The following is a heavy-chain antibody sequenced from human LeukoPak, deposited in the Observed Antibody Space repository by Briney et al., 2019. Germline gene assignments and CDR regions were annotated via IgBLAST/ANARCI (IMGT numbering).Heavy chain of an antibody. J-gene: IGHJ4*02. CDR3: ARDGGYDFWSGYDY. D-gene: IGHD3-3*01. Sequence: PGGSLRLSCAASGFTFSSYWMSWVRQAPGKGLEWVANIKPDGSEKYYVDSVKGRFTISRDNAKNSLYLQMNGLRAEDTAVYYCARDGGYDFWSGYDYWGQGTLVTVSS. CDR2: IKPDGSEK. CDR1: GFTFSSYW. V-gene: IGHV3-7*01.